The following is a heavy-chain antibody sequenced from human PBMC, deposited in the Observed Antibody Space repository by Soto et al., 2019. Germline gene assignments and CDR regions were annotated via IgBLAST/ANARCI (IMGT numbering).Heavy chain of an antibody. J-gene: IGHJ6*02. CDR1: GGTFSSYA. D-gene: IGHD2-2*01. Sequence: QVQLVQSGAEVKKPGSSVKVACKASGGTFSSYAISWVRQAPGQGLEWMGGIIPIFGTADYAQKFQGRVTIIADESTSTAYMELSSLRSEDTAVYYCARHVPAAGYYYGMDVWGQGTTATVSS. CDR2: IIPIFGTA. V-gene: IGHV1-69*12. CDR3: ARHVPAAGYYYGMDV.